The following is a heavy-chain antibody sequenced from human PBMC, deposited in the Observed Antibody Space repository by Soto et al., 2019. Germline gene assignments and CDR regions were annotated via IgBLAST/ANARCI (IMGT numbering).Heavy chain of an antibody. CDR1: GFTFSSFG. D-gene: IGHD2-15*01. J-gene: IGHJ4*02. CDR2: ISSSSSTI. V-gene: IGHV3-48*02. Sequence: EVQLVGSGGGLVQPGGSLRLSCAASGFTFSSFGMNWVRQAPGKGLEWVSYISSSSSTIYYADSVKGRFTISRDNAKNSLYLQMNSLRDEDTAVYYCARNGDYCSGGRCYSGGTFDYWGQGTLVTVSS. CDR3: ARNGDYCSGGRCYSGGTFDY.